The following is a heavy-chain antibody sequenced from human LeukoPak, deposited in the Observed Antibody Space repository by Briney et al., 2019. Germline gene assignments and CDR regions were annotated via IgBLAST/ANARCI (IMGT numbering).Heavy chain of an antibody. Sequence: GGSLRLSCAASGFTFSSYEMNWVRQAPGKGLVWVSRINSDGGSTSYADSVKGRFTISRDNAKNTLYLQMNSLRAEDTAVYYCARVGYGPFDYWGQGTLVTVSS. V-gene: IGHV3-74*01. CDR2: INSDGGST. D-gene: IGHD2-15*01. CDR3: ARVGYGPFDY. J-gene: IGHJ4*02. CDR1: GFTFSSYE.